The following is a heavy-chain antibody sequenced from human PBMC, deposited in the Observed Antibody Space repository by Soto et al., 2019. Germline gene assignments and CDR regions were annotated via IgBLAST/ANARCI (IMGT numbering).Heavy chain of an antibody. J-gene: IGHJ6*02. Sequence: LRLSCAASGFTFSSYGMHWVRQAPGKGLEWVAVISYDGSNKYYADSVKGRFTISRDNSKNTLYLQMNSLRAEDTAVYYCAKDFQGGMDVWGQGTMVTVSS. CDR3: AKDFQGGMDV. CDR1: GFTFSSYG. V-gene: IGHV3-30*18. CDR2: ISYDGSNK.